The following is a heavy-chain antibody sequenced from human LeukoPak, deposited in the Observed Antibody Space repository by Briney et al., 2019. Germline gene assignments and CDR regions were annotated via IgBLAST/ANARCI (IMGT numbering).Heavy chain of an antibody. J-gene: IGHJ4*02. CDR3: ARELFDFDY. V-gene: IGHV3-23*01. CDR1: GFTFSSYE. Sequence: PGGSLRLSCAASGFTFSSYEMNWVRQAPGKGLEWVSEITGSGGSTYYADSVKGRFTISRDNSKNTLYLQMNSLRAEATAIYYCARELFDFDYWGQGTLVTVSS. D-gene: IGHD3-10*01. CDR2: ITGSGGST.